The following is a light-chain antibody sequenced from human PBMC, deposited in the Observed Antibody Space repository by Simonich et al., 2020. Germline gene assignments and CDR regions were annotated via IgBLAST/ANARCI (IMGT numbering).Light chain of an antibody. Sequence: QSVLTQPPSVSGAPGQRVTIACSGSSSKIGSNYVYWYQQLPGTAPKLLIYRNNQRPSGVPDRFSVSKSGTSASLAISWLRSEDEADYYCAAWDDSLSGPVFGGGTKLTVL. CDR1: SSKIGSNY. CDR2: RNN. CDR3: AAWDDSLSGPV. J-gene: IGLJ2*01. V-gene: IGLV1-47*01.